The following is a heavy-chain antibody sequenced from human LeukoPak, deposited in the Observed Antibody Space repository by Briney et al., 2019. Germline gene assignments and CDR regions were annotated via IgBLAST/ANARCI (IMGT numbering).Heavy chain of an antibody. CDR3: ARELNGYGYYFFDY. D-gene: IGHD3-16*01. CDR1: GFPFTLYN. CDR2: ISGSANTI. J-gene: IGHJ4*02. V-gene: IGHV3-48*04. Sequence: GGSLRLSCAVSGFPFTLYNMNWVRQAPGKGLEWLSYISGSANTIYYADSVKGRFTISRDNAKNSLYLQMNGLGAEDTAVYYCARELNGYGYYFFDYWGPGTLVTASS.